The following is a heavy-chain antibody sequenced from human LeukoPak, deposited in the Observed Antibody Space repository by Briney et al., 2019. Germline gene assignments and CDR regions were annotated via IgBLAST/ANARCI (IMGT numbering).Heavy chain of an antibody. D-gene: IGHD2-2*01. J-gene: IGHJ4*02. Sequence: VASVKVSCRASGYTFTGYYMHWVRQAPGQGLEWMGWISPNSGGTNYAQKFQGRVTMTRDTSISTAYMELSRLRSDDTAVYYCARDDGAAANFNYWGQGTLVTVSS. CDR1: GYTFTGYY. V-gene: IGHV1-2*02. CDR2: ISPNSGGT. CDR3: ARDDGAAANFNY.